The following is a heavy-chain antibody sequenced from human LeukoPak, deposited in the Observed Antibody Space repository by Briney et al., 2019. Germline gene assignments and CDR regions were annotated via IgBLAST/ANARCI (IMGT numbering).Heavy chain of an antibody. Sequence: GGSLRLSCAASGYTFSDFSVNWVRQAPGKGLEWVSSISVRSNYRYYADSVRGRFTISRDDARDSLFLQMNSLRAEDAAVYFCVRLRRSSDRSGYYYYYDYWGQGTLVTVSS. CDR1: GYTFSDFS. J-gene: IGHJ4*02. V-gene: IGHV3-21*01. D-gene: IGHD3-22*01. CDR3: VRLRRSSDRSGYYYYYDY. CDR2: ISVRSNYR.